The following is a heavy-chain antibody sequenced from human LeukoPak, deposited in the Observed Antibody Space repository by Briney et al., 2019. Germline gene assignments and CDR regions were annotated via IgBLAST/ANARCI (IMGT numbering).Heavy chain of an antibody. CDR1: GYSISSGYY. D-gene: IGHD3-22*01. CDR3: ARDRVDYYDSTGLLDY. J-gene: IGHJ4*02. V-gene: IGHV4-38-2*02. Sequence: KTSETLSLTCTVSGYSISSGYYWGWIRQPPGKGLEWIGSIYHSGRTFYNPSLKSRVTISVDTSKNQFSLKLTSVTAADTAAYYCARDRVDYYDSTGLLDYWGQGTLVTVSS. CDR2: IYHSGRT.